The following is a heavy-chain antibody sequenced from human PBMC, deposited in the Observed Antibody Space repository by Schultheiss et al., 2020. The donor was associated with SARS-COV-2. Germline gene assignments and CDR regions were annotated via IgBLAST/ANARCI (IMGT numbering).Heavy chain of an antibody. V-gene: IGHV4-59*10. J-gene: IGHJ4*02. CDR2: IYTSGST. CDR3: AKGSSDY. D-gene: IGHD6-6*01. CDR1: GGSFSAYY. Sequence: SQTLSLTCAVYGGSFSAYYWSWIRQPAGKGLEWIGRIYTSGSTNYNPSLKSRVTMSVDTSKNQFSLKLSSVTAADTAVYYCAKGSSDYWGQGTLVTVSS.